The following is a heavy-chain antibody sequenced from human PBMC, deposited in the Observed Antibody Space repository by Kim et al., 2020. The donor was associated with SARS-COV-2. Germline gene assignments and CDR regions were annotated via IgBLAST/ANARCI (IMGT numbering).Heavy chain of an antibody. Sequence: PSVKVSCKASGYTFTTYGISWVRQAPGQGLEWMGWVSGNNDDTNYAQKFQGRVTMTADTSTTTAYMELRSLRSDDTAVYYCARDWNQLLKLDCFDPWGQGTLVIVSS. D-gene: IGHD5-18*01. CDR1: GYTFTTYG. CDR2: VSGNNDDT. J-gene: IGHJ5*02. CDR3: ARDWNQLLKLDCFDP. V-gene: IGHV1-18*04.